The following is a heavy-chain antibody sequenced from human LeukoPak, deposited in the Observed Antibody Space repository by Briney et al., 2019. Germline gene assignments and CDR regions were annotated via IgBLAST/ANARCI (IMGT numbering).Heavy chain of an antibody. J-gene: IGHJ4*02. D-gene: IGHD2/OR15-2a*01. V-gene: IGHV3-23*01. CDR2: IGSSGAGT. Sequence: GGSLRLSCAASGFTFSSYAMSWVRQAPGRRLEWVSGIGSSGAGTYYVDSVKGRFTISRDNSKNTLYLQINSLRAEDTALYYFAKVMTGYYYYFDSWGQGALVTVSS. CDR3: AKVMTGYYYYFDS. CDR1: GFTFSSYA.